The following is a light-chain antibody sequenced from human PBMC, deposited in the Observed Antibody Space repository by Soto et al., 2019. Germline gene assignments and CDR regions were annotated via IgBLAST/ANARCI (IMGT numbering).Light chain of an antibody. CDR2: GAS. J-gene: IGKJ1*01. V-gene: IGKV3-20*01. CDR3: QQYCCSSWT. CDR1: QSVSTTY. Sequence: EIGLTESPGTLSLSPGDRATLSCRASQSVSTTYLAWYQQKFGQAPRLLVSGASSRATGIPDRFSGSGSGSDFTPTISRLEPEDFAVYYCQQYCCSSWTFGQGTNVEIK.